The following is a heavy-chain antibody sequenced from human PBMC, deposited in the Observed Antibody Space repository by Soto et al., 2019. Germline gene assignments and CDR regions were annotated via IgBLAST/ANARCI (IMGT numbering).Heavy chain of an antibody. CDR1: GYTFTNHG. V-gene: IGHV1-18*04. CDR3: ARDRVAGIWGDAFDI. J-gene: IGHJ3*02. D-gene: IGHD3-16*01. CDR2: INPYNANT. Sequence: QVQLVQSGTEVKKPGASVKVSCKTSGYTFTNHGINWVRQAPGQGLEWMGWINPYNANTNNAQKRQGRVTMTTDTSPTTCYKSRRSLTSDDTAVYYCARDRVAGIWGDAFDIWGQGTVVTVSS.